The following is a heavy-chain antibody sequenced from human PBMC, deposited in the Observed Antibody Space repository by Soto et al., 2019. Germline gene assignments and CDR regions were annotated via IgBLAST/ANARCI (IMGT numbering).Heavy chain of an antibody. CDR3: AREDILRIAAAGPLDY. CDR2: IGQTPTNT. Sequence: GGSLRLSCAASGFTFSNYAMNWVRQAPGKGLEWVSSIGQTPTNTYYADSVKGRFTISRDSSKNTVYLQMNSLRAEDTAVYYCAREDILRIAAAGPLDYWGQGTLVTVSS. J-gene: IGHJ4*02. D-gene: IGHD6-13*01. V-gene: IGHV3-23*01. CDR1: GFTFSNYA.